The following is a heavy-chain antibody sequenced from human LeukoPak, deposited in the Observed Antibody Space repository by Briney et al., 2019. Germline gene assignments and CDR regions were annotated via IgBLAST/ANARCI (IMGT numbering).Heavy chain of an antibody. CDR1: GFTFSSYG. V-gene: IGHV3-30*02. D-gene: IGHD6-19*01. CDR2: IRYDGSNK. CDR3: AKDPALSIAVAGNSDY. Sequence: GGSLRLSCAASGFTFSSYGMHWVRQAPGKGLEWVAFIRYDGSNKYYADSVKGRFTISRDNSKNTLYLQMNSLRDEDTAVYYCAKDPALSIAVAGNSDYWGQGTLVTVSS. J-gene: IGHJ4*02.